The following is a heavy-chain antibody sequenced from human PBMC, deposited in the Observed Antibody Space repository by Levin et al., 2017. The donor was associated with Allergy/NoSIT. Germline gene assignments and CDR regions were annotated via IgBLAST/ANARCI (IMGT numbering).Heavy chain of an antibody. CDR3: ARTVDTAMVMD. D-gene: IGHD5-18*01. V-gene: IGHV4-39*01. CDR1: GGSISSSSYY. J-gene: IGHJ4*02. CDR2: IYYSGST. Sequence: GSLRLSCTVSGGSISSSSYYWGWIRQPPGKGLEWIGSIYYSGSTYYNPSLKSRVTISVDTSKNQFSLKLSSVTAADTAVYYCARTVDTAMVMDWGQGTLVTVSS.